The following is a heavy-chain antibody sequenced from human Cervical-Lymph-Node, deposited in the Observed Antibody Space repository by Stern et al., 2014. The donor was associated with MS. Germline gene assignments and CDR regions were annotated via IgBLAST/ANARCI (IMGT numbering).Heavy chain of an antibody. CDR2: IYWDDDD. J-gene: IGHJ6*02. CDR1: GFSLSADGVG. Sequence: QVTLRESGPSLVRPTQTVTLTCTVSGFSLSADGVGVGWIRQAPGKALEWLALIYWDDDDRYSQSLKNRLAIRKDNSKNQVVLTMTDMDPEDTGTYYCAHSFGSVSGTYSGLDVWGQGTTVTVS. CDR3: AHSFGSVSGTYSGLDV. V-gene: IGHV2-5*02. D-gene: IGHD1-7*01.